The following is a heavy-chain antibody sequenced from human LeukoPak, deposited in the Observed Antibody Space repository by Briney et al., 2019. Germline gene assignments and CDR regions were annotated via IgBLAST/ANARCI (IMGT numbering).Heavy chain of an antibody. D-gene: IGHD6-13*01. Sequence: SETLSLTCTVSGGSISSYYWSWVRQPPGEGLEWIGYIYYSGSTNYNPSLKSRVTISVDTSKNQFSLQLSSVTAADTAVCYCARVGGHSSSWYAEVWGQGTLVTVPS. CDR2: IYYSGST. J-gene: IGHJ4*02. CDR1: GGSISSYY. CDR3: ARVGGHSSSWYAEV. V-gene: IGHV4-59*01.